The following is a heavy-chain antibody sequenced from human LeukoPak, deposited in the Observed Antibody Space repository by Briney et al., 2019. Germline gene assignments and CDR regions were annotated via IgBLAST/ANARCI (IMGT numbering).Heavy chain of an antibody. CDR1: GYTFTGYY. CDR3: ASNSRGFDI. V-gene: IGHV1-2*06. J-gene: IGHJ3*02. Sequence: ASVKVSCTASGYTFTGYYMHWVRQAPGQGLEWMGRINPNSGGTNYAHTSQGRVTMTRDTSISTAYMELSRLRSDDTAVCYCASNSRGFDIWGQGTMVTVSS. CDR2: INPNSGGT. D-gene: IGHD2-21*01.